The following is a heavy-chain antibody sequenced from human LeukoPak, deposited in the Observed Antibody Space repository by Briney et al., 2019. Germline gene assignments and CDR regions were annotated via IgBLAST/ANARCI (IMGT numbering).Heavy chain of an antibody. CDR3: AREALYCSGGSCYSVRMDV. CDR2: IIPIFGTA. Sequence: GASVKVSCKASGGTFSSYAISWVRQAPGQGLEWMGGIIPIFGTANYAQKFQGRVTITADESTSTAYMELSSLRSEDTAVYYCAREALYCSGGSCYSVRMDVWGKGTTVTVSS. V-gene: IGHV1-69*13. J-gene: IGHJ6*04. D-gene: IGHD2-15*01. CDR1: GGTFSSYA.